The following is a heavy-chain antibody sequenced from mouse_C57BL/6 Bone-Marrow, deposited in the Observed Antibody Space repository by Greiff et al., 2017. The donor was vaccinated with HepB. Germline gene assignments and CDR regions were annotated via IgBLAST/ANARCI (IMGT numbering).Heavy chain of an antibody. Sequence: VQLQESGPGMVKPSQSLSLTCTVTGYSITSGYDWHWIRHFPGNKLEWMGYISYSGSTNYNPSLKSRISITHDTSKNHFFLKLNSVTTEDTATYYCARAGYYSNYEGYYFDYWGQGTTLTVSS. CDR3: ARAGYYSNYEGYYFDY. CDR1: GYSITSGYD. D-gene: IGHD2-5*01. CDR2: ISYSGST. V-gene: IGHV3-1*01. J-gene: IGHJ2*01.